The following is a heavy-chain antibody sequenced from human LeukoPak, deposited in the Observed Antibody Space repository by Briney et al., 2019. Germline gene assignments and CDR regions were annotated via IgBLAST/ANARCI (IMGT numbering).Heavy chain of an antibody. J-gene: IGHJ5*02. Sequence: SETLSLTCTVSGGSISSGGYYWSWIRQHPGKGLEWIGYIYYSGSTYYTPSLKSRVTISVDTSKNQFSLKLSSVTAADTAVYYCARGQMQLWLQEYNWFDPWGQGTLVTVSS. V-gene: IGHV4-31*03. CDR3: ARGQMQLWLQEYNWFDP. D-gene: IGHD5-18*01. CDR1: GGSISSGGYY. CDR2: IYYSGST.